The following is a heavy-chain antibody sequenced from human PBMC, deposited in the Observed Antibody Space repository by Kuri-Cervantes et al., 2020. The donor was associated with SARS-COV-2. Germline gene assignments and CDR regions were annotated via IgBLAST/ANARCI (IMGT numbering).Heavy chain of an antibody. Sequence: GGSRRLSCAASGFAFSTYGMHWVRQATGKGLEWVALIWYDGTNKYYVDSVKGRFTISRDNSKNTLYLQMNSLRAEDTAVYYCAEGHSGTWGQGTLVTVSS. V-gene: IGHV3-33*08. CDR3: AEGHSGT. J-gene: IGHJ5*02. CDR1: GFAFSTYG. CDR2: IWYDGTNK. D-gene: IGHD1-26*01.